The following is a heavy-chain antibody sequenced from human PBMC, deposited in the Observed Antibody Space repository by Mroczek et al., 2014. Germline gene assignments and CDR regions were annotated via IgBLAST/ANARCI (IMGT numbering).Heavy chain of an antibody. CDR2: INHSGST. D-gene: IGHD2-2*01. Sequence: QVQLQQWGAGLLKPSETLSLTCAVYGGSFSGYYWSWIRQPPGKGLEWIGEINHSGSTNYNPSLKSRVTISVDTSKNQFSLKLSSVTAADTAVYYCARVQRWNIVVVPAAHYFDYWGQGTLVTVSS. J-gene: IGHJ4*02. V-gene: IGHV4-34*01. CDR3: ARVQRWNIVVVPAAHYFDY. CDR1: GGSFSGYY.